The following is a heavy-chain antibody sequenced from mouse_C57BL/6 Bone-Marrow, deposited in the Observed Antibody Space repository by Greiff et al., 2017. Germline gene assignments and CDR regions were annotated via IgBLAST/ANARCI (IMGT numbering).Heavy chain of an antibody. CDR3: ARDTTVVARGGFAY. D-gene: IGHD1-1*01. CDR2: ISYDGSN. J-gene: IGHJ3*01. Sequence: EVKLVESGPGLVKPSQSLSLTCSVTGYSITSGYYWNWIRQFPGNKLEWMGYISYDGSNNYNPSLKNRISITRDTSKNQFFLKLNSVTTEDTATYYCARDTTVVARGGFAYWGQGTLVTVSA. CDR1: GYSITSGYY. V-gene: IGHV3-6*01.